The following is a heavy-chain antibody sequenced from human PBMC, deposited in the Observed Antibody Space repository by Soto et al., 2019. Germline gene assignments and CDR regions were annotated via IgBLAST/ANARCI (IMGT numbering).Heavy chain of an antibody. CDR1: GFTFSSYA. CDR2: IDGSGGSI. Sequence: EVQLLESGGGMVQPGGSLRLSCAASGFTFSSYAMSWVRQAPGKVLERVSGIDGSGGSIYYADSVKGRFTISRDNSKSTLYLQMHRRKVEDTGLYYCARGVPSWSGSQGLFDCWGLGSLVTVSS. V-gene: IGHV3-23*01. J-gene: IGHJ4*02. CDR3: ARGVPSWSGSQGLFDC. D-gene: IGHD1-26*01.